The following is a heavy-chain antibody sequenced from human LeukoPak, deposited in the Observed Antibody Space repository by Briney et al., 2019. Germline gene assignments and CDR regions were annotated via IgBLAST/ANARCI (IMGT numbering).Heavy chain of an antibody. CDR3: ARLDVGAENY. D-gene: IGHD1-26*01. CDR2: INPNSGGT. CDR1: GGSFNDYA. Sequence: ASVKVSCKASGGSFNDYAFNWVRQAPGQGLEWMGWINPNSGGTNYAQKFQGRVTMTRDTSISTAYMELSRLRSDDTAVYYCARLDVGAENYWGQGTLVTVSS. J-gene: IGHJ4*02. V-gene: IGHV1-2*02.